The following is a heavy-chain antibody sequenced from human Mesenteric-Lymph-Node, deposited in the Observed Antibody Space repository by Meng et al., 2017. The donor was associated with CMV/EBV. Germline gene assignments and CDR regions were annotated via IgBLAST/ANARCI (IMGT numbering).Heavy chain of an antibody. V-gene: IGHV5-51*01. CDR3: ARPLPPKFVDPISPSWFDP. CDR1: GYSFPNYW. Sequence: GESLKISCEASGYSFPNYWIGWVRQTPGYGPEWMGIIYPADSNTKYSPSFQGQITISADKAISTAYLQWSSLKTSDTAIYYCARPLPPKFVDPISPSWFDPWGQGTLVTVSS. CDR2: IYPADSNT. J-gene: IGHJ5*02. D-gene: IGHD2-21*01.